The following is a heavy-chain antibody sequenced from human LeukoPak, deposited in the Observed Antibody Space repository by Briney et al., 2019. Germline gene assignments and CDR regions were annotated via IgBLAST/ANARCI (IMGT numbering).Heavy chain of an antibody. Sequence: GGSLRLSCAVSGFTVSSNYMSWVRQAPGKGLEWVSIIYSGGSTYYADSVKGRFTISRDNSKNTLYLQMNSLRVEDTAVYYCARDYSFGALLPGAFDIWGQGTMVTVSS. V-gene: IGHV3-66*01. D-gene: IGHD3-10*01. CDR2: IYSGGST. CDR1: GFTVSSNY. CDR3: ARDYSFGALLPGAFDI. J-gene: IGHJ3*02.